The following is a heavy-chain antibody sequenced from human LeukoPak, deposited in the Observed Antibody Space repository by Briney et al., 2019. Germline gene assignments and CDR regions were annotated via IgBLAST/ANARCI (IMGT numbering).Heavy chain of an antibody. V-gene: IGHV1-69*13. J-gene: IGHJ4*02. CDR2: ISTIFGRA. D-gene: IGHD2-2*01. Sequence: GASVKVSCKASGGTFSSLTINWVRQAPRQGLEWMGGISTIFGRANYAQKFQGRVTITADDSTSTAYMELSSLRSEDTAVYYCADLVYCSSSSCYEPFNQTWGQGTLVTVSP. CDR3: ADLVYCSSSSCYEPFNQT. CDR1: GGTFSSLT.